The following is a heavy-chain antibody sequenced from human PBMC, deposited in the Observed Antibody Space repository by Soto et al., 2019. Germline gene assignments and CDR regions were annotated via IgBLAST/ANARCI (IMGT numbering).Heavy chain of an antibody. V-gene: IGHV2-26*01. D-gene: IGHD3-3*01. Sequence: QVTLKESGPVLVNPTETLTLTCTVSGFSLSNARMGVSWIRQPPGKALEWLAHIFSNDEKSYSTSLKSRLTISKDTSKSQVVLTMTNMDPVDTATYYCARIVRRTIFGVVIISHNWFDPWGQGTLVTVSS. CDR1: GFSLSNARMG. CDR3: ARIVRRTIFGVVIISHNWFDP. J-gene: IGHJ5*02. CDR2: IFSNDEK.